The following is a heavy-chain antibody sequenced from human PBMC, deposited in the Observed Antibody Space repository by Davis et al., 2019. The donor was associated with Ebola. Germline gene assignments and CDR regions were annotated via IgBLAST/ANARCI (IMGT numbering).Heavy chain of an antibody. CDR1: GFTFSGSA. CDR3: TRPAYSDYVTDY. D-gene: IGHD4-11*01. V-gene: IGHV3-73*01. Sequence: GGSLRLSCAASGFTFSGSAMHWVRQASGKGLEWVGRIRSKANSYATAYAASVKGRFTISRDDSKNTAYLQMNSLKTEDTAVYYCTRPAYSDYVTDYWGQGTLVTVSS. J-gene: IGHJ4*02. CDR2: IRSKANSYAT.